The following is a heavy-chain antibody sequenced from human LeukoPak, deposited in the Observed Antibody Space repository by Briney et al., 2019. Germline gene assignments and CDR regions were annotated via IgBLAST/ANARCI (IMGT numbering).Heavy chain of an antibody. CDR2: IYYSGST. CDR1: GGSISSYY. D-gene: IGHD5-24*01. Sequence: SETLSLTCTVSGGSISSYYWSWIRQPPGKGLEWIGYIYYSGSTYYNPSLKSRVTISIDTSKKQFSLNLSSVTAADTAVYYCARVDASSLAVHYWGQGTLVTVSS. V-gene: IGHV4-59*08. CDR3: ARVDASSLAVHY. J-gene: IGHJ4*02.